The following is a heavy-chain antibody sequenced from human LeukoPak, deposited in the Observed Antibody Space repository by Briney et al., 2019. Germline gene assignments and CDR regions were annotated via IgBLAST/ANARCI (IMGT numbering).Heavy chain of an antibody. Sequence: PSDTLSLTCTDSGGSISRYYWSWIRQPPGKGLEWIGYIYSSGSHNYNPSLKSRVTLSVDINKNQFSLKLSSVTAADTAVYYCARGYSGGSIDYWGEGALVAVSS. J-gene: IGHJ4*02. CDR1: GGSISRYY. V-gene: IGHV4-59*07. CDR3: ARGYSGGSIDY. CDR2: IYSSGSH. D-gene: IGHD6-19*01.